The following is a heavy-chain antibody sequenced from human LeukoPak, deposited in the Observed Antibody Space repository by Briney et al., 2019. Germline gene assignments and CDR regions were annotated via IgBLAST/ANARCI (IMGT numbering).Heavy chain of an antibody. CDR1: GFTFSDYV. J-gene: IGHJ4*02. V-gene: IGHV3-23*01. CDR2: IDGGGGDP. Sequence: GGSLTLSCEACGFTFSDYVMRCVHQAPGKGLEWVSSIDGGGGDPWYANSAKGRFTVSRDNSGNTLYLQMTALRAEDTAVYYCAALRPHYGDCYYWGLGTLVTVSS. CDR3: AALRPHYGDCYY. D-gene: IGHD4-17*01.